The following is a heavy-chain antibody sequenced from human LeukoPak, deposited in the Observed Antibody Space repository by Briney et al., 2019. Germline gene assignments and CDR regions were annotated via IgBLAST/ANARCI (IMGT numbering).Heavy chain of an antibody. V-gene: IGHV4-34*01. CDR1: GGSFSGYY. Sequence: SETLSLTCAVYGGSFSGYYWSWIRQPPGKGLEWIGEVNHSGRTNYNPSLKSRVTISVDTSKNQFSLKLSSVTAADTAVYYCARDSRLNYYGSGRPPYYFDYWGQGTLVTVSS. CDR3: ARDSRLNYYGSGRPPYYFDY. CDR2: VNHSGRT. D-gene: IGHD3-10*01. J-gene: IGHJ4*02.